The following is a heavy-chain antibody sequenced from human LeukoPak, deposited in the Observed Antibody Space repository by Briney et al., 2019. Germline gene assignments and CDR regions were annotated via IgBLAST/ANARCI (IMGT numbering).Heavy chain of an antibody. D-gene: IGHD2-2*01. CDR1: GYTFTSYD. Sequence: ASVKVSCKASGYTFTSYDINWVRQATGQGLEWMGWMNPNSGNTGYAQKFQGRATMTRNTSISTAYMELSSLRSEDTAVYYCARGPPIPSTPYCSSTSCLDPYFDYWGQGTLVTVSS. CDR3: ARGPPIPSTPYCSSTSCLDPYFDY. J-gene: IGHJ4*02. CDR2: MNPNSGNT. V-gene: IGHV1-8*01.